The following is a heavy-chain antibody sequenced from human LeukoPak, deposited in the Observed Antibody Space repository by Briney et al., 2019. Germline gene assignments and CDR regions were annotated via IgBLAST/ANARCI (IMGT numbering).Heavy chain of an antibody. Sequence: PGGSLRLSCAASGFTFSSYSMNWVRQAPGKGLEWVSSISSSSSYIYYADSVKGRFTISRDNAKNSLYLQMNSLRAEDRAVYYCARDYCSGGSCHGGFDYWGQGTLVTVSS. CDR2: ISSSSSYI. V-gene: IGHV3-21*01. J-gene: IGHJ4*02. D-gene: IGHD2-15*01. CDR1: GFTFSSYS. CDR3: ARDYCSGGSCHGGFDY.